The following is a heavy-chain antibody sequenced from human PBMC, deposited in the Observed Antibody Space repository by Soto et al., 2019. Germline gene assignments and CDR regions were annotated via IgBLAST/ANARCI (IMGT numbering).Heavy chain of an antibody. J-gene: IGHJ4*02. Sequence: QVQLVQSGAEVKKPGSSVKVSCKASGGTFSSYAISWVRQAPGQGLEWMGGIIPIFGTANYAQKFQGRVMITADESTSTAYMELSSLRSEDTAVYYCARDRASYGDYVVNFDYWGQGTLVTVSS. D-gene: IGHD4-17*01. CDR2: IIPIFGTA. CDR3: ARDRASYGDYVVNFDY. CDR1: GGTFSSYA. V-gene: IGHV1-69*01.